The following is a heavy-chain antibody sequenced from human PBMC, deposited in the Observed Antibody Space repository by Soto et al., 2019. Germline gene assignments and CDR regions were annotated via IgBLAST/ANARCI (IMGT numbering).Heavy chain of an antibody. V-gene: IGHV3-23*01. CDR2: ISGSGDST. Sequence: EVQLLESGGGLVQPGGSLRLSCAASGFTFSGYAMSWVRQAPGKGLEWVSAISGSGDSTYNADSVRGRFTISRDNSKNTLYLQMNSLRVEDTALYYCAKQDGSSGWAPFDYWGQGTLVTVSS. CDR1: GFTFSGYA. J-gene: IGHJ4*02. CDR3: AKQDGSSGWAPFDY. D-gene: IGHD6-19*01.